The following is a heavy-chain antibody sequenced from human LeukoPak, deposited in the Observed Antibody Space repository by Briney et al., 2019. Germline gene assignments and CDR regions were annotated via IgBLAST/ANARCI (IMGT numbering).Heavy chain of an antibody. CDR2: INTNTGNP. J-gene: IGHJ4*02. D-gene: IGHD3-10*01. CDR3: ARDQYYYGSGGSFSCDY. CDR1: GYTFTSYS. V-gene: IGHV7-4-1*02. Sequence: ASVKVSCKASGYTFTSYSMNWVRQAPGQGLEWMGWINTNTGNPTYAQGFTGRFVFSLDTSVSTAYLQISSLKAEDTAVYYCARDQYYYGSGGSFSCDYWGQGTLVTVSS.